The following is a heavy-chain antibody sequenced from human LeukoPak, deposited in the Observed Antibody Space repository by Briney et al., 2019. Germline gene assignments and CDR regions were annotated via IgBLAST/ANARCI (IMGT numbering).Heavy chain of an antibody. CDR1: GFTFRSYR. CDR3: ARVRDDYTYFDC. Sequence: GGSLRLSCPASGFTFRSYRMHCVPQPPGKRRMWVSRINSEGSRTTYADSVRGRFTICRDNAKRTLYLQMNSLRAEDTAVYYCARVRDDYTYFDCWGQGTLVTVSS. J-gene: IGHJ4*02. D-gene: IGHD4-11*01. CDR2: INSEGSRT. V-gene: IGHV3-74*01.